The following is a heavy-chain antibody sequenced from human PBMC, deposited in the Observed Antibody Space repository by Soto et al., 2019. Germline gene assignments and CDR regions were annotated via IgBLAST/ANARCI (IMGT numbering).Heavy chain of an antibody. CDR1: GYTFTSYA. CDR3: AREQQLVLSPHFDY. CDR2: INAGNGNT. J-gene: IGHJ4*02. V-gene: IGHV1-3*01. Sequence: GASVKVSCKASGYTFTSYAMHWVRQAPGQRLEWMGWINAGNGNTKYSQKFQGRVTITRDTSASTAYMELSSLRSEDTAVYYCAREQQLVLSPHFDYWGQGTLVTVSS. D-gene: IGHD6-13*01.